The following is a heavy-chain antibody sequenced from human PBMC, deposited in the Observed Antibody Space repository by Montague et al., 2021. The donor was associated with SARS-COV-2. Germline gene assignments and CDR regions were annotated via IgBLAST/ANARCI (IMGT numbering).Heavy chain of an antibody. CDR3: VGGTEAAGSFDY. J-gene: IGHJ4*02. CDR2: TYYRSMWKS. Sequence: CAISGDSVSSNSATWNWIRQSPSRGLEWLGRTYYRSMWKSDYARXXKSRIAINPDTSKNQFSLQLSSVTPEDTALYYCVGGTEAAGSFDYWGQGTLVTVSS. CDR1: GDSVSSNSAT. V-gene: IGHV6-1*01. D-gene: IGHD6-13*01.